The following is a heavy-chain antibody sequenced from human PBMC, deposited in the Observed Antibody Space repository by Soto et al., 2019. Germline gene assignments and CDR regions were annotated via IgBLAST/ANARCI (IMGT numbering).Heavy chain of an antibody. CDR1: GFTYSSYW. D-gene: IGHD5-18*01. V-gene: IGHV3-74*01. Sequence: EVQLVESGGGLVQPGGSLRLSCAASGFTYSSYWMHWVRQAPGKGLVWVSRINSDGSSTTYAHSVKGRFTISSDTAKTTLYLQMNSLRAEDTLIYYGARGEMDTIWSFGYWGRGTLVTVSA. CDR3: ARGEMDTIWSFGY. CDR2: INSDGSST. J-gene: IGHJ4*02.